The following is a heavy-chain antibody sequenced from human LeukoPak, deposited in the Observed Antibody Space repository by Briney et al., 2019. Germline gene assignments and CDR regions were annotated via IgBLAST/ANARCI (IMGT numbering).Heavy chain of an antibody. Sequence: ASVKVSCKASGYTFTGYYMHWVRQAPGQGLEWMGWINPNSGGTNYAQKFQGRVTMTRDTSISTAYMELSRLRSDDTAVYYCARAEVDGSGSFEDWGQGTLVTVSS. CDR2: INPNSGGT. CDR1: GYTFTGYY. CDR3: ARAEVDGSGSFED. D-gene: IGHD3-10*01. J-gene: IGHJ4*02. V-gene: IGHV1-2*02.